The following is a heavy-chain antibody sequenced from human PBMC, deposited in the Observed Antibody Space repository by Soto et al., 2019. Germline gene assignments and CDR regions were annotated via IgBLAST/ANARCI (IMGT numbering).Heavy chain of an antibody. J-gene: IGHJ3*02. V-gene: IGHV4-31*03. CDR1: GGSISSGGYY. Sequence: QVQLQESGPGLVKPSQTLSLTCTVSGGSISSGGYYWSWIRQHPGKGLEWIGYIYYSGSTYYNPCLERRVTISVDTSKNQFSLKLSSVAAADTAVYYCARWTRPYYYDISGDYPTGNDAFDIWGQGTMVTVSS. CDR3: ARWTRPYYYDISGDYPTGNDAFDI. CDR2: IYYSGST. D-gene: IGHD3-22*01.